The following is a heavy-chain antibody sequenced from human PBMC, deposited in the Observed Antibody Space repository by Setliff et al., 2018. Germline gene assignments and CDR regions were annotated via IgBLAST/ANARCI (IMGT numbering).Heavy chain of an antibody. CDR2: SDHGGNT. J-gene: IGHJ4*02. V-gene: IGHV4-39*01. D-gene: IGHD3-22*01. CDR3: RVWVDMIEVDS. Sequence: SETLSLTCSVSGGSISSSDHYWGWLRQPPGKGLEWIGESDHGGNTTIHPSLKSRLTMSVDTSKNQFSLKLTSVTAADTAVYYCRVWVDMIEVDSWAQGTLVTVSS. CDR1: GGSISSSDHY.